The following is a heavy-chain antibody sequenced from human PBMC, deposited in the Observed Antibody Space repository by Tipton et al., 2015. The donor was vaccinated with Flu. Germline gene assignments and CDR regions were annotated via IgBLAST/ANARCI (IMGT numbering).Heavy chain of an antibody. J-gene: IGHJ6*02. CDR1: GASISSAAYY. V-gene: IGHV4-34*01. Sequence: TLSLTCTVSGASISSAAYYWSWIRQPPGKGLEWIGEINHSGSTNYNPSLKSRVTISVDTSKNQFSLKLSSVTAADTAVYYCARSVVGSGSQYPVGYYYYGMDVWGQGTTVTVSS. CDR2: INHSGST. CDR3: ARSVVGSGSQYPVGYYYYGMDV. D-gene: IGHD3-10*01.